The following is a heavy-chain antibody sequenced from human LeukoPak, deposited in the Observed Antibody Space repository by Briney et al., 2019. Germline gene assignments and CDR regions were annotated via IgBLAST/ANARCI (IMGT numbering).Heavy chain of an antibody. D-gene: IGHD2-2*01. CDR2: IYSGGST. CDR3: ARESIVVVPAANWFDP. Sequence: GSLRLSCAASGFTVSSNYMSWARQAPGKGLEWVSVIYSGGSTYYADSVKGRFTISRDNSKNTLYLQMNSLRAEDTAVYYCARESIVVVPAANWFDPWGQGTLVTVSS. V-gene: IGHV3-66*01. J-gene: IGHJ5*02. CDR1: GFTVSSNY.